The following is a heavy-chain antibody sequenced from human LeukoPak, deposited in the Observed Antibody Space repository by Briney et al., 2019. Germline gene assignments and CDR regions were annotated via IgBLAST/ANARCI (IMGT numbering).Heavy chain of an antibody. CDR2: ISSSSYI. CDR1: GFTFSSYS. D-gene: IGHD3-22*01. J-gene: IGHJ3*02. CDR3: ARVSNYYDSSGLIFDAFDI. V-gene: IGHV3-21*01. Sequence: GGSLRLSCAASGFTFSSYSMNWVRQAPGKGLEWVSSISSSSYIYYADSVKGRFTISRDNAKNSLYLQMNSLRAEDTAVYYCARVSNYYDSSGLIFDAFDIWGQGTMVTVSS.